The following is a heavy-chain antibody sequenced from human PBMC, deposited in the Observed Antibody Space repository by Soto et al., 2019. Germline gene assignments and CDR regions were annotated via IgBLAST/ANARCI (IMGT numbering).Heavy chain of an antibody. CDR1: GGTFSSYA. CDR2: IIPIFGTA. CDR3: ATEYCSGGSCYPAGYNWFDP. D-gene: IGHD2-15*01. V-gene: IGHV1-69*13. Sequence: SVKVSSKASGGTFSSYAISWVRRAPGQGLEWMGGIIPIFGTANYAQKFQGRVTITADESTSTAYMELSSLRSEDTAVYYCATEYCSGGSCYPAGYNWFDPWGQGTLVTVSS. J-gene: IGHJ5*02.